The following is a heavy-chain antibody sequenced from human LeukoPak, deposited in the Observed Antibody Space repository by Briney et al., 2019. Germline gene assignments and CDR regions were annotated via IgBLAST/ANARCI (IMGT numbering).Heavy chain of an antibody. CDR1: GFTFSDYY. D-gene: IGHD3-10*01. V-gene: IGHV3-11*06. J-gene: IGHJ6*03. Sequence: KPGGSLRLSCAASGFTFSDYYMSWIRQAPGKGLEWVSSISSSSSYIYYADSVKGRFTISRDNAKNSLYLQMNSLRAEDTAVYYCARVVPPYGSGSRYYYMDVWGKGTTVTVSS. CDR3: ARVVPPYGSGSRYYYMDV. CDR2: ISSSSSYI.